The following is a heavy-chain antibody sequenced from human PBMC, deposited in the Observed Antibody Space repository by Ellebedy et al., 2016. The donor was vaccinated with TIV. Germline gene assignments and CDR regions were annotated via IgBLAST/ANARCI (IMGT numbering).Heavy chain of an antibody. CDR3: AKGGSGTYIHHAFDD. CDR1: GFTFSSYA. J-gene: IGHJ4*02. D-gene: IGHD3-16*01. CDR2: FGVSGDST. Sequence: PGGSLRLSCAASGFTFSSYAMSWVRQAPGKGLEWVSGFGVSGDSTYYADSVKGRFTISRDNSENTLYLQINSLKAEDTAIYYCAKGGSGTYIHHAFDDWGQGTLVTVSS. V-gene: IGHV3-23*01.